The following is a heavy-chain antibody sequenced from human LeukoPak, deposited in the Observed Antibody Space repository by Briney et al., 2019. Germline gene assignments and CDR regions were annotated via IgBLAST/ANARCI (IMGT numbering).Heavy chain of an antibody. CDR1: GGSFSGYY. Sequence: SETLSLTCAVYGGSFSGYYWSWIRQPPGKGLEWIGEINHSGSTNYNPSLKSRVTISVDTSKNQFSLKLSSVTAADTAVYYCGRGWEVGTYSSPHDAFDIWGQGTMVTVSS. D-gene: IGHD6-13*01. CDR3: GRGWEVGTYSSPHDAFDI. V-gene: IGHV4-34*01. J-gene: IGHJ3*02. CDR2: INHSGST.